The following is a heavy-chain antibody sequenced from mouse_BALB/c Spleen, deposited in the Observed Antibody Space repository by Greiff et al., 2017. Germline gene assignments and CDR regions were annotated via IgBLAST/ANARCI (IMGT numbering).Heavy chain of an antibody. CDR1: GFTFSSYA. D-gene: IGHD2-1*01. CDR3: ARESGNTWFAY. V-gene: IGHV5-9-4*01. Sequence: EVQRVESGGGLVKPGGSLKLSCAASGFTFSSYAMSWVRQSPEKRLEWVAEISSGGSYTYYPDTVTGRFTISRDNAKNTLYLEMSSLRSEDTAMYYCARESGNTWFAYWGQGTLVTVSA. CDR2: ISSGGSYT. J-gene: IGHJ3*01.